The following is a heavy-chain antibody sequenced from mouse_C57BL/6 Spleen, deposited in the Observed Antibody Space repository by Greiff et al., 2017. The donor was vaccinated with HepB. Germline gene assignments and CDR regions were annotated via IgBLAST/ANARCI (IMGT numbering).Heavy chain of an antibody. D-gene: IGHD1-1*01. V-gene: IGHV1-76*01. J-gene: IGHJ3*01. Sequence: VQLQQSGAELVRPGASVKLSCKASGYTFTDYYINWVKQRPGQGLEWIARIYPGSGNTYYNEKFKGKATLTAEKSSSTAYMQLSSMTSEDSAVYCGARNYGSGGWFAYWGQGTLVTVSA. CDR2: IYPGSGNT. CDR3: ARNYGSGGWFAY. CDR1: GYTFTDYY.